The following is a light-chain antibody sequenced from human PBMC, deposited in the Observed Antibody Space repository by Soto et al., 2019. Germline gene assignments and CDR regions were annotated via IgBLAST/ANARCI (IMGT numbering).Light chain of an antibody. V-gene: IGLV2-14*01. J-gene: IGLJ2*01. Sequence: QSALTQPASVSGSPGQSITISCTGTSSDGGGYNYVSWYQQHPGKAPKLMIYDVSNRPSGVSNRFSGSKSGNTASLTISGRQAEDEADYYCSSYTSSSTLVVFGGGTKLTVL. CDR3: SSYTSSSTLVV. CDR2: DVS. CDR1: SSDGGGYNY.